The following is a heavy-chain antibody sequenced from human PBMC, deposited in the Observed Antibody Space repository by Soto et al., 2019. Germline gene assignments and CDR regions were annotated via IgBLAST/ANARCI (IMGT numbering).Heavy chain of an antibody. V-gene: IGHV1-18*01. CDR1: GYTFTSYG. CDR2: ISAYNGNT. J-gene: IGHJ4*02. Sequence: QVQLVQSGAEVKKPGASVKVSCKASGYTFTSYGISWVRQAPGQGLEWMGWISAYNGNTNYAQKLQGRVTMTTDTSTSTAYTELRSLRSDDTAVYCCARDPENAYSSSWYGDYWGQGTLVTVSS. D-gene: IGHD6-13*01. CDR3: ARDPENAYSSSWYGDY.